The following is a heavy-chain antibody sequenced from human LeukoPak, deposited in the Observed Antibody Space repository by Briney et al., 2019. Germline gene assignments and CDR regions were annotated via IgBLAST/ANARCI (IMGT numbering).Heavy chain of an antibody. CDR1: GFTFSSYW. J-gene: IGHJ3*02. D-gene: IGHD3-22*01. CDR2: ISYDGSNK. CDR3: AKNQNYYDSRGTHAFDI. V-gene: IGHV3-30*18. Sequence: GGSLRLSCAASGFTFSSYWMSWVRQAPGKGLEWVAVISYDGSNKYYADSVKGRFTISRDNSKNTLYLQMNSLRAEDTAVYYCAKNQNYYDSRGTHAFDIWGQGTMVTVSS.